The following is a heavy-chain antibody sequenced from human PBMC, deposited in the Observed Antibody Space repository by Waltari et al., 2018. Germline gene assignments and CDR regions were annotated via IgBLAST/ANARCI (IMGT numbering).Heavy chain of an antibody. J-gene: IGHJ4*02. V-gene: IGHV5-10-1*03. CDR1: GYTFTSNW. Sequence: EVQLVQSGAEVKKPGESLRISCKGSGYTFTSNWISWGLQMPGKGLAWLGGTDPTYSYTNYRPSFQGTVTISADKSISTSYLQWSSLKASDTAMYYCARQTAYSFPDYSSPFDYWGQGTLVTVSS. D-gene: IGHD4-4*01. CDR3: ARQTAYSFPDYSSPFDY. CDR2: TDPTYSYT.